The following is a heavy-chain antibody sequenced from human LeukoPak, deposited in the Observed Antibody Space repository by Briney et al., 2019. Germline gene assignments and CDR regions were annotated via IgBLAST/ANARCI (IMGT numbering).Heavy chain of an antibody. D-gene: IGHD6-19*01. Sequence: GGSLRLSCAASGFTFNNYGMHWVRQAPGKGLEWVSYISSSSSTIYYADSVKGRFTISRDNAKNSLYLQMNSLRAEDTAVYYCARARSSGWYLVAFDIWGQGTMVTVSS. CDR1: GFTFNNYG. V-gene: IGHV3-48*01. CDR3: ARARSSGWYLVAFDI. J-gene: IGHJ3*02. CDR2: ISSSSSTI.